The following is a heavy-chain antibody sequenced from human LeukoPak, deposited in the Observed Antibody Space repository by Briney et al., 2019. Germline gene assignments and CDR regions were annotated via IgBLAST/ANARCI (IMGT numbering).Heavy chain of an antibody. Sequence: GGSLRLSCTASGFSFSGHWMHWARQLPGKGLVWVSRISPTGSTTSYADSVKGRSTVSRDNAKNTLYLQVNNLRAEDTAVYYCARGPNSNWSGLDFWGQGTLLTVSS. CDR3: ARGPNSNWSGLDF. CDR1: GFSFSGHW. J-gene: IGHJ4*02. D-gene: IGHD6-6*01. CDR2: ISPTGSTT. V-gene: IGHV3-74*01.